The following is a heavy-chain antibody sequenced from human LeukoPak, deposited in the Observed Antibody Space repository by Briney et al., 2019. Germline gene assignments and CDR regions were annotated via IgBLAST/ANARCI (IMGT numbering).Heavy chain of an antibody. Sequence: GGSLRLSCAASGFTFSSYTMNWVRQAPGKGLEWVSSISPSSDYIYYADSVEGRFTISRDNAKNSLHLQMNSLGAEDMAVYYCARVEYYGSGTYSPIDYWGQGTLVTVSS. D-gene: IGHD3-10*01. J-gene: IGHJ4*02. CDR3: ARVEYYGSGTYSPIDY. CDR2: ISPSSDYI. V-gene: IGHV3-21*01. CDR1: GFTFSSYT.